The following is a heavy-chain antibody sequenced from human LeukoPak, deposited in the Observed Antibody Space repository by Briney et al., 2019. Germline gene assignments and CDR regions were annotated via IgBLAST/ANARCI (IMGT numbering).Heavy chain of an antibody. Sequence: GGSLRLSCAASGFTVSSNYMSWVRQAPGKELEWVSVIYSGGSTYYADSVKGRFTISRDNSKNTLYLQMNSLRAEDTAVYYCARGYCSSTSCYGPSGYWGQGTLVTVSS. D-gene: IGHD2-2*01. CDR1: GFTVSSNY. CDR3: ARGYCSSTSCYGPSGY. CDR2: IYSGGST. J-gene: IGHJ4*02. V-gene: IGHV3-66*01.